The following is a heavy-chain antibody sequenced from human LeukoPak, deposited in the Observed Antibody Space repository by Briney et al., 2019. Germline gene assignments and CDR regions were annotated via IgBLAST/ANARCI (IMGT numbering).Heavy chain of an antibody. Sequence: PSETLSLTCTVSGGSISSGDYYWSWIRQPPGKGLEWIGYIYYSGSTYYTPSLKSRVTISVDTSKNHFSLKLSSVTAADTAVYYCTRNYDSSGYTTFGYWGRGTLVTVSS. D-gene: IGHD3-22*01. CDR3: TRNYDSSGYTTFGY. CDR1: GGSISSGDYY. CDR2: IYYSGST. J-gene: IGHJ4*02. V-gene: IGHV4-30-4*02.